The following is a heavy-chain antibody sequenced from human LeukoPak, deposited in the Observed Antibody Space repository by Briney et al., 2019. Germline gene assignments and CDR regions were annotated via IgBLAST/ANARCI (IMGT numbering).Heavy chain of an antibody. D-gene: IGHD3-16*01. CDR2: IRGDGRSI. J-gene: IGHJ3*02. CDR1: VFTFDDYA. CDR3: AKDFGDAFDI. V-gene: IGHV3-43*02. Sequence: GGSVRLSCAACVFTFDDYAMLWVRQGPGEGREGVSLIRGDGRSIYYADSVNGRFTISRDNSKYSLYLQMNSLRTEDTALYYCAKDFGDAFDIWGQGTMVTVSS.